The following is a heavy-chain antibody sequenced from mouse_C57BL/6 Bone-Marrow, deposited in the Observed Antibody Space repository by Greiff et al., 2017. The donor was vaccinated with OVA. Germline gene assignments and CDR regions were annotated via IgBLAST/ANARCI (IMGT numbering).Heavy chain of an antibody. CDR3: ARQGERKYYFDY. CDR2: ISSGGSYT. Sequence: EVMLVESGGALVKPGGSLKLSCAASGFTFSSYGMSWVRPTPDKRLEWVATISSGGSYTYYPDSVKGRFPISRDNAKTTLYLQMSSLKSEYTAMYYCARQGERKYYFDYWGQGTTLTVSS. V-gene: IGHV5-6*01. J-gene: IGHJ2*01. CDR1: GFTFSSYG.